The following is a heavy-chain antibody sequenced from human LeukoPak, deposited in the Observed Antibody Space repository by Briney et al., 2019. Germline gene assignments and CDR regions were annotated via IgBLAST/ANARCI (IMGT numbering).Heavy chain of an antibody. CDR1: GGSFSGYY. J-gene: IGHJ4*02. CDR3: ARSLPPYRGGDCYSEAGDY. V-gene: IGHV4-34*01. CDR2: INHSGST. D-gene: IGHD2-21*02. Sequence: PSETLSLTCAVYGGSFSGYYWSWIRQPPGKGLEWIGEINHSGSTNYNPSLKSRVTISVDTSRNQFSLKLSSVTAADTAVYYCARSLPPYRGGDCYSEAGDYWGQGTLVTVSS.